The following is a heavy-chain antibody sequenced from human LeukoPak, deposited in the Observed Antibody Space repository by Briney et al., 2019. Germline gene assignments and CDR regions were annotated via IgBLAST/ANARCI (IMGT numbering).Heavy chain of an antibody. J-gene: IGHJ4*02. CDR3: ARNIGTQYCYDSSGLSYYFDY. CDR2: INPNSGGT. Sequence: GASVKVSCKASGYTFTGYYMHWVRQAPGQGLEWMGWINPNSGGTNYAQKFQGRVTMTRDTSISTAYMELSRLRSDDTAVYYCARNIGTQYCYDSSGLSYYFDYWGQGTLVTVSS. V-gene: IGHV1-2*02. D-gene: IGHD3-22*01. CDR1: GYTFTGYY.